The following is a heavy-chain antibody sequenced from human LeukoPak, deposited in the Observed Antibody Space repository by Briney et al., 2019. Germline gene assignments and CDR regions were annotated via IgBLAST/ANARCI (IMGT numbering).Heavy chain of an antibody. V-gene: IGHV4-59*08. Sequence: PSETLSLTCTVSGVSISSYYWSWIRQPPGKGLEWIGYIYYSGSTNYNPSLKSRVTMSLDTSKNQLSLKLSSVTAADTAVYYCARHPTWDWGQGTLVTVSS. J-gene: IGHJ4*02. CDR2: IYYSGST. CDR1: GVSISSYY. CDR3: ARHPTWD. D-gene: IGHD2/OR15-2a*01.